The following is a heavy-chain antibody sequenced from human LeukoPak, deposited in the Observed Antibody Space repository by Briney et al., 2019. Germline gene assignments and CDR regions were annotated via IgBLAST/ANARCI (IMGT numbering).Heavy chain of an antibody. CDR3: AKGDTSTWYNVDY. J-gene: IGHJ4*02. CDR1: GFIFSTYG. V-gene: IGHV3-30*02. CDR2: IRYDGTNE. Sequence: PGGSLRLSCAASGFIFSTYGMHWVRQAPGKGLEWVAFIRYDGTNEYYKDSVKGRFTISRDNSNNILYLQMSSLRVEDTAVYYCAKGDTSTWYNVDYWCQGILVTVSS. D-gene: IGHD6-13*01.